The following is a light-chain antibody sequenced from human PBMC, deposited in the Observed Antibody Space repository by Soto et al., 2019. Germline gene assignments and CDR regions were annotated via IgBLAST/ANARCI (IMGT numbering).Light chain of an antibody. CDR2: EGT. CDR3: CSYAGRSSWV. V-gene: IGLV2-23*01. J-gene: IGLJ3*02. Sequence: QSALTQPASVSGSPGQSITISCSGTSSDVGSYNLVSWYQKYPGKAPKLLIYEGTKRPLGVSDRFSGSKSGKTASLTISGLQGEDEGDYFCCSYAGRSSWVFGGGTKLTVL. CDR1: SSDVGSYNL.